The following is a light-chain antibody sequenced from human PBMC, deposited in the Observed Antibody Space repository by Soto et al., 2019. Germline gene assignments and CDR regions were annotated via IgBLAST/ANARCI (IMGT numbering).Light chain of an antibody. CDR1: NIGSKS. Sequence: SYELTQPPSVSVAPGQTARITCGGNNIGSKSVHWYQQKPGQAPVLVVYDDSDRPSGIPERFSGSNSGNTATLTISRVEAGDEADYYCQVWDGPSDHVVFGGGTKVTVL. J-gene: IGLJ2*01. CDR3: QVWDGPSDHVV. CDR2: DDS. V-gene: IGLV3-21*02.